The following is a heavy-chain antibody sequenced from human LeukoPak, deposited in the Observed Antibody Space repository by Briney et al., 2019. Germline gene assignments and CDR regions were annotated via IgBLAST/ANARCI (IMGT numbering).Heavy chain of an antibody. CDR3: ASSSDYGYHDY. V-gene: IGHV3-23*01. Sequence: FGDPGGSLRLSCLASGLTFSTYPMYWVRQAPGKGLEWVSAITGSGDATYYAESMKGRFTVSRDNSKNTVYLQMNSLRAEDTAVYYCASSSDYGYHDYWGQGTLVTISS. CDR1: GLTFSTYP. CDR2: ITGSGDAT. J-gene: IGHJ4*02. D-gene: IGHD5-18*01.